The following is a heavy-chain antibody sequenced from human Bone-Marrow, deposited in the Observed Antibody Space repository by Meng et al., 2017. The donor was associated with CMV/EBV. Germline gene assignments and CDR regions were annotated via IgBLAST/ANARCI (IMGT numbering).Heavy chain of an antibody. CDR1: GFTFSSYE. J-gene: IGHJ6*02. V-gene: IGHV3-48*03. CDR3: ASWGQLVDYYGMDV. Sequence: GESLKISCAASGFTFSSYEMNWVRQAPGKGLEWVSYISSSGSTIYYADSVKGRFTISRDNAKNSLYLQMNSLRAEDTAVYYCASWGQLVDYYGMDVWGQGPTVTVSS. D-gene: IGHD6-6*01. CDR2: ISSSGSTI.